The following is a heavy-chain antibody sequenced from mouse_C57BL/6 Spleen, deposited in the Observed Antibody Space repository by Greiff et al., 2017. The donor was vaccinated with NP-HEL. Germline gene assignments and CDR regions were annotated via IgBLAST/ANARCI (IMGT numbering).Heavy chain of an antibody. CDR2: ISYDGSN. Sequence: EVQLQESGPGLVKPSQSLSLTCSVTGYSITSGYYWNWIRQFPGNKLEWMGYISYDGSNNYNPSLKNRISITRDTSKNQFFLKLNSVTTEDTATYYCALYYYGSSGFAYWGQGTLVTVSA. CDR1: GYSITSGYY. V-gene: IGHV3-6*01. J-gene: IGHJ3*01. D-gene: IGHD1-1*01. CDR3: ALYYYGSSGFAY.